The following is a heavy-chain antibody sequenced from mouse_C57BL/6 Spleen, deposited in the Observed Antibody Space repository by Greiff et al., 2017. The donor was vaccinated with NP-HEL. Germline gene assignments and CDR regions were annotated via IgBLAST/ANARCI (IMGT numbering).Heavy chain of an antibody. V-gene: IGHV1-42*01. CDR1: GYSFTGYY. J-gene: IGHJ1*03. Sequence: EVQLQESGPELVKPGASVKISCKASGYSFTGYYMNWVKQSPEKSLEWIGEINPSTGGTTYNQKFKAKATLTVDKSSSTAYMQLKSLTSEDSAVYYCARSGVGEYFDVWGTGTTVTVSS. D-gene: IGHD1-3*01. CDR2: INPSTGGT. CDR3: ARSGVGEYFDV.